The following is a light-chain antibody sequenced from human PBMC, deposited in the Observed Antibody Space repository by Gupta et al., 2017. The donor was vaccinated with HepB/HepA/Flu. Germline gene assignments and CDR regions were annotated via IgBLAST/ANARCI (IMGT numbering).Light chain of an antibody. CDR3: RQSESTRFT. J-gene: IGKJ3*01. CDR2: GAS. Sequence: DILMTQSPSSLSASVGDRVTITCRPGQTINIYLSWYQQKSGIAPQLVIYGASNSSSGVPSRFSGSGSGTDLSLSISSILSQDVATYYCRQSESTRFTFGHGTRVAIK. CDR1: QTINIY. V-gene: IGKV1-39*01.